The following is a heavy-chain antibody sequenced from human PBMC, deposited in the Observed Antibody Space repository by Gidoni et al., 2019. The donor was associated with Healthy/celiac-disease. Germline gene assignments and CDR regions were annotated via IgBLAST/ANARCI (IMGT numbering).Heavy chain of an antibody. CDR3: ARDLPDYGSGSYEGGMDV. D-gene: IGHD3-10*01. Sequence: QVQLVESGGGLVKPGGSLRLSCAASGFTFRDYYMGWIRQAPGKGRGWVSYISSSSSYTNYADSVKGRFTISRDNAKNSLYLQMNSLRAEDTAVYYCARDLPDYGSGSYEGGMDVWGQGTTVTVSS. CDR2: ISSSSSYT. CDR1: GFTFRDYY. V-gene: IGHV3-11*06. J-gene: IGHJ6*02.